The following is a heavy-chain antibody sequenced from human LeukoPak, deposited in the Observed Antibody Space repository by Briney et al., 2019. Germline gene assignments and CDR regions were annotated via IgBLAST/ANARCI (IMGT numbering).Heavy chain of an antibody. J-gene: IGHJ4*02. D-gene: IGHD2-2*01. V-gene: IGHV3-30*18. CDR3: AKDSHPRVVPVEYYFDY. Sequence: GGSLRLSCAATGFTFSSYGMHWVRQAPGKGLEWVAVISYDGSNKYYADSVKGRFTISRDNSKNTLYLQMNSLRAEDTAVYYCAKDSHPRVVPVEYYFDYWGQGTLVTVSS. CDR1: GFTFSSYG. CDR2: ISYDGSNK.